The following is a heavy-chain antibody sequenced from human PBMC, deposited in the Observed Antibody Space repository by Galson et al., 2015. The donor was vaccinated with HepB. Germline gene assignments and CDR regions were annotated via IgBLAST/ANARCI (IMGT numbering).Heavy chain of an antibody. J-gene: IGHJ6*02. D-gene: IGHD5-24*01. Sequence: SLRLSCAASGFTFSSYSMNWVRQAPGKGLEWVSSISSSSSYIYYADSVKGRFTISRDNAKNSLYLQMNSLRAEDTAVYYCARTFYSWPQSYGMDVWGQGTTVTVSS. CDR3: ARTFYSWPQSYGMDV. CDR1: GFTFSSYS. V-gene: IGHV3-21*01. CDR2: ISSSSSYI.